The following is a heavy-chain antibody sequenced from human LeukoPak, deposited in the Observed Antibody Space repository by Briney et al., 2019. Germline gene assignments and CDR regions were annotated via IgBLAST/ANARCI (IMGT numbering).Heavy chain of an antibody. Sequence: GGSLRLSCAASGFTFNNYGMHWVRQAPGKGLEWVAFIRYNGNNQYYADSVKGRFTISRDNSKNTLYLQMNSLTGDDTAVYYCAKGEMATIKYWGQGSLVSVSS. CDR3: AKGEMATIKY. D-gene: IGHD5-24*01. V-gene: IGHV3-30*02. J-gene: IGHJ4*02. CDR2: IRYNGNNQ. CDR1: GFTFNNYG.